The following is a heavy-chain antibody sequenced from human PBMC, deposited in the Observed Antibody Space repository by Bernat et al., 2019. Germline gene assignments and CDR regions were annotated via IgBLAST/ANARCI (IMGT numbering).Heavy chain of an antibody. CDR1: GFTFSNYA. Sequence: EVQLLESGGALVQPGGSLRLSCAASGFTFSNYAMSWVRQAPGKGLEWVSAISGSGASTYYADSVKGRFTISRDNSKNTLFLQMNSLRAEDTAVYYCAKPRGAYGTQHYFDFWGQGTLVTVSS. V-gene: IGHV3-23*01. J-gene: IGHJ4*02. CDR2: ISGSGAST. D-gene: IGHD1-14*01. CDR3: AKPRGAYGTQHYFDF.